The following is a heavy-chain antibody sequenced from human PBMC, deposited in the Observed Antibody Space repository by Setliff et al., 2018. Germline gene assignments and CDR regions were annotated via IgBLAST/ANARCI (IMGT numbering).Heavy chain of an antibody. V-gene: IGHV1-69*10. Sequence: GASVKVSCKFAGGTFTNHAISWVRQAPGQGPEWMGGVIPLLETSKYAQKFQGRVTITADQTTNTAHMEVSSLRSEDTAVYYCARTKMDVVAAAAKYTSLDVWGQGTSVTV. J-gene: IGHJ6*02. CDR2: VIPLLETS. CDR1: GGTFTNHA. D-gene: IGHD6-13*01. CDR3: ARTKMDVVAAAAKYTSLDV.